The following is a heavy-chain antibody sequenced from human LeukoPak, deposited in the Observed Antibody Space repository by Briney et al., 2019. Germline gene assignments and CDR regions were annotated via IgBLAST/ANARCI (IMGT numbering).Heavy chain of an antibody. V-gene: IGHV3-48*03. CDR2: ISSSGTTI. D-gene: IGHD2-15*01. CDR3: ARVDVVVAATGNLWFDP. CDR1: GFTFSSYE. Sequence: PGGSLRLSCAASGFTFSSYEMNWVRQAPGKGLEWVSYISSSGTTIYYADSVKGRFTISRDNAKNSLYLQMNSLRAEDTAVYYCARVDVVVAATGNLWFDPWGQGTLVTVSS. J-gene: IGHJ5*02.